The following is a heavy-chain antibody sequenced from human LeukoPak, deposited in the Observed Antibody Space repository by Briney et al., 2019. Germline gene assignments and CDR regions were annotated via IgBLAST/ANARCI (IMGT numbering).Heavy chain of an antibody. Sequence: GGSLTLSCPASRSTFSSYTMSWVRQAPGKGLEWVSSINSSSSHIYYSDSGKGPFSIARDNDTNSLYLQMNRLRAEDTAVNDCARVYRRVGWPPLGHYMDVWGKGTTVTIAS. J-gene: IGHJ6*03. D-gene: IGHD1-26*01. CDR2: INSSSSHI. CDR1: RSTFSSYT. V-gene: IGHV3-21*01. CDR3: ARVYRRVGWPPLGHYMDV.